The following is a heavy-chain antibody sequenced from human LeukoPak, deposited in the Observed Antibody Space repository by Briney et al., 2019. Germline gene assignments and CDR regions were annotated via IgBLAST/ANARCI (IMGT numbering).Heavy chain of an antibody. V-gene: IGHV3-7*01. CDR2: VKQDGSEK. Sequence: GGSLRLSCAASGFTLSSYWMNWVRQAPGKGLEWVANVKQDGSEKYYVDSVKGRFTISRDNAKNSLYLQMNSLRAEDTAVYYCTRQWIMDYWGQGALVTVSS. CDR1: GFTLSSYW. J-gene: IGHJ4*02. D-gene: IGHD5-12*01. CDR3: TRQWIMDY.